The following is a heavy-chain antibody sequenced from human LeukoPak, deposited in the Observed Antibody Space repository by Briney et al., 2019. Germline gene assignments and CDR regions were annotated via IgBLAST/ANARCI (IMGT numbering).Heavy chain of an antibody. J-gene: IGHJ3*01. Sequence: GGSLRLSCAVSGFTFSGFWMSWSRQAPGKGLEWVASINSDGSEGYYADVVKGRFTISRDNAKNSLYLQINSLRAEDTAVYYCARSSYSGSSSVWGQGKMVTVSS. D-gene: IGHD6-6*01. CDR3: ARSSYSGSSSV. CDR1: GFTFSGFW. V-gene: IGHV3-7*03. CDR2: INSDGSEG.